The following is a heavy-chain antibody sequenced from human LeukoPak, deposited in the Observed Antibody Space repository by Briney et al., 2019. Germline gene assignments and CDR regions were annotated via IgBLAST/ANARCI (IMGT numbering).Heavy chain of an antibody. CDR1: GFTFSTYW. D-gene: IGHD2/OR15-2a*01. J-gene: IGHJ4*02. CDR2: ISSDGSST. Sequence: GGSLRLSCAASGFTFSTYWMHWVRQAPGKGLVWVSRISSDGSSTNYADSVKGRFTISRDNAKNTLYLQMNRLRAEDTAVYYCARGPTVGTPGIFGYWGQGTLVTVSS. CDR3: ARGPTVGTPGIFGY. V-gene: IGHV3-74*01.